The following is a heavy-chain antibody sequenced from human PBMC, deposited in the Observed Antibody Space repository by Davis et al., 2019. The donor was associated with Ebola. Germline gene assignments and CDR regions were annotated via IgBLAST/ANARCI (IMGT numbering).Heavy chain of an antibody. CDR2: IRSKANGYAT. Sequence: GESLKISCAASGFTFSSYSMNWVRQASGKGLEWVGRIRSKANGYATAYAASVKGRFTISRDDSKNTAYLQMNSLKTEDTAVYYCTHSSGYNNADYWGQGTLVTVSS. D-gene: IGHD3-22*01. CDR1: GFTFSSYS. CDR3: THSSGYNNADY. V-gene: IGHV3-73*01. J-gene: IGHJ4*02.